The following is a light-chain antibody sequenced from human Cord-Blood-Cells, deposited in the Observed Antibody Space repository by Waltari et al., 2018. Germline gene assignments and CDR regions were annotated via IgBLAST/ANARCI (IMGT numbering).Light chain of an antibody. CDR3: MQALQTPWT. CDR1: KSLLHSNGYNY. CDR2: LGS. Sequence: DIVMTQSPLSLPVTPGEPPSISCRSSKSLLHSNGYNYLDWYLQKPGQSPKLLIYLGSNRASGVPDRFSGSGSGTDFTLKISRVEAEDVGVYYCMQALQTPWTFGQGTKVEIK. J-gene: IGKJ1*01. V-gene: IGKV2-28*01.